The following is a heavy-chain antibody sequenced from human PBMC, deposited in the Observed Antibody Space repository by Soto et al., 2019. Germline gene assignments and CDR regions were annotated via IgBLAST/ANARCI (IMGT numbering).Heavy chain of an antibody. D-gene: IGHD5-18*01. CDR2: TYYRSKWYN. Sequence: SQTLSLTCAISGDSVSSSTAAWNWIRQSPSRGLEWLGRTYYRSKWYNDYAVSVKSRITIKPDTSTNQFSLQLNSVTPEDTAVYYCAKGDTAMVTEGYFDYWGQGTLVTVSS. CDR1: GDSVSSSTAA. CDR3: AKGDTAMVTEGYFDY. J-gene: IGHJ4*02. V-gene: IGHV6-1*01.